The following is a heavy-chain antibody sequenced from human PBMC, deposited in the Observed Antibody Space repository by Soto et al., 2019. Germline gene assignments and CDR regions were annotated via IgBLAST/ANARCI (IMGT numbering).Heavy chain of an antibody. CDR3: VRDRAITTNNWFDP. Sequence: QVQLQESGPGLVKASQTLSLTCTVSGGSIRSGGYLWSWIRQHPVKGLEWIGYIYHSGSTYYNPSLKSRASMSVDTSKNQFSLELSSVTAADTAVYYCVRDRAITTNNWFDPWGQGTLVTVSS. CDR1: GGSIRSGGYL. CDR2: IYHSGST. J-gene: IGHJ5*02. V-gene: IGHV4-31*03.